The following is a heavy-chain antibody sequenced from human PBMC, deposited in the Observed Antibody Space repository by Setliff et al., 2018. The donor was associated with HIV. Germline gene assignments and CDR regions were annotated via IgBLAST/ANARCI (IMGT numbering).Heavy chain of an antibody. D-gene: IGHD2-2*01. CDR3: ASHFGYCSSTSCEGY. CDR1: GFTFDDYG. CDR2: INWDGAAT. V-gene: IGHV3-20*04. J-gene: IGHJ4*02. Sequence: GGSLRLSCTASGFTFDDYGMAWVRQAPGKGLEWVSGINWDGAATGYADSVKGRFTISRDNARKSVYLQIDSLRAEDTAVYYCASHFGYCSSTSCEGYWGQGALVTVSS.